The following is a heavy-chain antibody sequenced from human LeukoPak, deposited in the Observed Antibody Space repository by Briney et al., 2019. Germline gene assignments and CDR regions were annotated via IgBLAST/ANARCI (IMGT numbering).Heavy chain of an antibody. CDR3: ARRGTSAFDI. D-gene: IGHD2-2*01. V-gene: IGHV3-33*01. CDR1: GFTFSSYG. Sequence: GRSLRLSCAASGFTFSSYGMHWVRQAPGKGLEWVAVIWYDGSNKYYADSVKGRFTISRDNAKNSLFLQMSSLTAEDTAVYYCARRGTSAFDIWGQGTMVTVSS. J-gene: IGHJ3*02. CDR2: IWYDGSNK.